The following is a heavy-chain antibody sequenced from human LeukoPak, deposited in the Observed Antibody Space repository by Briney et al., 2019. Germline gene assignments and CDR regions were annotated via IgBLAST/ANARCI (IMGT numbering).Heavy chain of an antibody. CDR2: INPNSGGT. V-gene: IGHV1-2*02. CDR3: ARAQWSGYPHFDY. D-gene: IGHD3-3*01. Sequence: ASVKVSCKASGYTFTGYYMHWVRQAPGQGLEWMGWINPNSGGTNYAQKFQGRVTMTRDTSISTAYMELRSLRSDDTAVYYCARAQWSGYPHFDYWGQGTLVTVSS. CDR1: GYTFTGYY. J-gene: IGHJ4*02.